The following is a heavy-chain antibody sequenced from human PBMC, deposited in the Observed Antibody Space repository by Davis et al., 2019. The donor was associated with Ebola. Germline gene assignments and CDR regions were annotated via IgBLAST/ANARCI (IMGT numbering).Heavy chain of an antibody. Sequence: HTGGSLRLSCAASGFTFRRYYMHWVRQVSGTGLVWVSGIDPDGSRVSYADSVKGRFTISRDNAKDTVYLQMNSLRAEDTAEYYCATLSYGMDVWGQGTTVTVSS. V-gene: IGHV3-74*01. CDR3: ATLSYGMDV. CDR1: GFTFRRYY. J-gene: IGHJ6*02. CDR2: IDPDGSRV.